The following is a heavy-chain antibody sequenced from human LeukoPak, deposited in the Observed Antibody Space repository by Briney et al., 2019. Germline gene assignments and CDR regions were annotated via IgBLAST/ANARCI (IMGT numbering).Heavy chain of an antibody. Sequence: SETLSLTCTVSGGSISSYYWSWIRQPPGKGLEWIGYIYYSGSTNYNPSLKSRVTISVDTSKNQFSLKLSSVTAADTAVYYCARRAYSSRDKVYMDVWGKGTTVTVSS. CDR2: IYYSGST. V-gene: IGHV4-59*08. D-gene: IGHD6-13*01. CDR1: GGSISSYY. J-gene: IGHJ6*03. CDR3: ARRAYSSRDKVYMDV.